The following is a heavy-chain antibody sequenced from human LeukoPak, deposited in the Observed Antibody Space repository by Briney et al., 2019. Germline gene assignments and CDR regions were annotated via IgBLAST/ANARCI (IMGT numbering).Heavy chain of an antibody. D-gene: IGHD3-22*01. J-gene: IGHJ6*02. CDR3: ARVVVPMGYGMDV. CDR1: GFTVSSNY. V-gene: IGHV3-53*05. Sequence: GGSLRLSCAASGFTVSSNYMSWVRQAPGKGLEWVSAISASGTSTYYAGSVKGRFTISRDNSKNTLYLQMNSLRAEDTAVYYCARVVVPMGYGMDVWGQGTTVTVSS. CDR2: SASGTST.